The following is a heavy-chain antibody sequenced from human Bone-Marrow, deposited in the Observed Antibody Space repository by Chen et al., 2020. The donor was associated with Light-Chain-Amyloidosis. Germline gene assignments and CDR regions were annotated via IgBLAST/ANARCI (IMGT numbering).Heavy chain of an antibody. J-gene: IGHJ4*02. CDR3: ARRRDGYNFDY. CDR2: IYPDDSDA. CDR1: GYTFPNYW. Sequence: GESVPEVKKPGESLKISCKGSGYTFPNYWIGWVRQMPGKGLEWMGVIYPDDSDARYSPSFEGQVTISADKSITTAYLQWRSLKASDTAMYYCARRRDGYNFDYWGQGTLVTVSS. V-gene: IGHV5-51*01. D-gene: IGHD5-12*01.